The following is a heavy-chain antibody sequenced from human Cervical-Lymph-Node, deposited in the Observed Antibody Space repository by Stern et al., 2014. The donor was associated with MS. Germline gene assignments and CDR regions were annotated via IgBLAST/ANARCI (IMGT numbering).Heavy chain of an antibody. CDR2: IYHMGTT. Sequence: QLQLQESGPGLVKPSGTLSLTCAVSGGSISNTNWWGWVRQTPGMGLEWIGEIYHMGTTNFSPSLKSRVTMSVDKSKNQFSLELKSVTAADTAIYYCARVNSGYNWFDYWGQGTLVTVSS. CDR1: GGSISNTNW. V-gene: IGHV4-4*02. D-gene: IGHD5-12*01. J-gene: IGHJ5*01. CDR3: ARVNSGYNWFDY.